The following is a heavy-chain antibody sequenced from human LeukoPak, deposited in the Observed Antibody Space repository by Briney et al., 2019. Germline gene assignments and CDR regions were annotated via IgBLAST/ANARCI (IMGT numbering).Heavy chain of an antibody. D-gene: IGHD5-12*01. V-gene: IGHV3-48*04. CDR2: ITRSSTTI. Sequence: PGGSLRLSCAASGFNFSIYSMNWVRQAPGKGLEWVSYITRSSTTIYYADSVKGRFTISRDNAKNSLYLQMNSLRAEDTAVYYCARGNSGWEVRPVDYWGQGTLVTVSS. CDR3: ARGNSGWEVRPVDY. J-gene: IGHJ4*02. CDR1: GFNFSIYS.